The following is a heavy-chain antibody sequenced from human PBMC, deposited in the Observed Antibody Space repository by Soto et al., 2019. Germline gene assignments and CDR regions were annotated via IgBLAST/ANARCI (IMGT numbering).Heavy chain of an antibody. V-gene: IGHV3-11*01. CDR2: ISSSGGSI. CDR3: ARRRDFFDY. CDR1: GFTFTDYY. J-gene: IGHJ4*02. Sequence: VQLLESGGGLVQPGGSLRLSCAASGFTFTDYYMSWIRQAPGKGLEWVSYISSSGGSIYYADSVKGRFTISRDNAKNSLDLQMNSLSAEDTAVYYCARRRDFFDYWGQGTLVTVSS. D-gene: IGHD6-25*01.